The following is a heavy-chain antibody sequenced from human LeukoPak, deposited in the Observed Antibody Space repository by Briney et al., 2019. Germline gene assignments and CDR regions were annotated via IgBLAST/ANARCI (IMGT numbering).Heavy chain of an antibody. D-gene: IGHD3-3*01. CDR1: GGFVTSNDFY. CDR2: AFYSGST. V-gene: IGHV4-39*01. J-gene: IGHJ5*02. Sequence: SETLSLTCTVSGGFVTSNDFYWGWIRQPPGGGLEWIGAAFYSGSTYYNPSLKSRATISVDTSKNQFSQKLTSVTAADTAVYYCADYDVSSGRPLDPWGQGTLVTVSS. CDR3: ADYDVSSGRPLDP.